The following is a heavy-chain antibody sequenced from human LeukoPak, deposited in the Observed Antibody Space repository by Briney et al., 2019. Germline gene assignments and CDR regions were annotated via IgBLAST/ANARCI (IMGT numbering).Heavy chain of an antibody. CDR3: ARAPNSQSPTDY. CDR1: GYSFISYG. D-gene: IGHD1-1*01. Sequence: ASVKVSCEASGYSFISYGINWVRQAPGQGLEWMGWISGSNGKTNSAQNVQGRVTMTTDTSTSTAYMELRSLRSDDTAVYYCARAPNSQSPTDYWGQGTLVTVSS. V-gene: IGHV1-18*01. J-gene: IGHJ4*02. CDR2: ISGSNGKT.